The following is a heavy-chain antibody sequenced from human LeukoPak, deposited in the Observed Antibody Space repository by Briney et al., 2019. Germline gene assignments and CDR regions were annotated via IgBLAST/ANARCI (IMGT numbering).Heavy chain of an antibody. V-gene: IGHV4-4*07. CDR1: NGSFSSYY. CDR2: IYTTGST. D-gene: IGHD6-19*01. Sequence: SETLSLTCAVYNGSFSSYYWSWIRQPAGKGLEWIGRIYTTGSTNYNPSLKSRVTMSVETSKNQFSLKLSSVTAADTAVYYCAREVGQYSSGWLSSEYYFDYWGQGTLVTVSS. J-gene: IGHJ4*02. CDR3: AREVGQYSSGWLSSEYYFDY.